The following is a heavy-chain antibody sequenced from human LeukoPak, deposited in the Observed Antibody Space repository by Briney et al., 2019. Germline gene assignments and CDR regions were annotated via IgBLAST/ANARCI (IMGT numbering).Heavy chain of an antibody. D-gene: IGHD2-15*01. CDR3: ATRSGWTFDY. V-gene: IGHV3-48*04. CDR2: ISSSANTI. J-gene: IGHJ4*02. CDR1: GYSFTSYW. Sequence: GESLRISCKGSGYSFTSYWIGWVRQAPGKGLEWISYISSSANTIYYADSVKGRFTISRDNAKHSLYLQMNSLRAEDTAVYYCATRSGWTFDYWGQGTLVTVSS.